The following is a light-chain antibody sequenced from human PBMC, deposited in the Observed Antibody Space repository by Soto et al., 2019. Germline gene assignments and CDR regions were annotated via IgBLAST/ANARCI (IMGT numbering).Light chain of an antibody. Sequence: LTQPASVSGDPVQLSTISRTGTNSDVGGYNNVSWYQKNPGKAPILMIYDVSSGTSGVTNPFPGSKPGNTASRTHSGLHAEGEADYSSSLYTGSSTLVCGAETKVTL. V-gene: IGLV2-14*01. J-gene: IGLJ1*01. CDR2: DVS. CDR1: NSDVGGYNN. CDR3: SLYTGSSTLV.